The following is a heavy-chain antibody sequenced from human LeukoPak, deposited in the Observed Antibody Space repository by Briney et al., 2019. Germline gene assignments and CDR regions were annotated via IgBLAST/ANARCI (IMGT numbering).Heavy chain of an antibody. CDR3: ASGDNDPLFDY. CDR2: VYYSGST. D-gene: IGHD1-1*01. J-gene: IGHJ4*02. V-gene: IGHV4-31*11. Sequence: PSGTLSLTCAVSGGSISSGGYYWSWIRQHPGKGLEWIGSVYYSGSTNYSPSLQGRVIISLDTSRNQFSLKLSSVTAADTAAYYCASGDNDPLFDYWGQGALVTVSS. CDR1: GGSISSGGYY.